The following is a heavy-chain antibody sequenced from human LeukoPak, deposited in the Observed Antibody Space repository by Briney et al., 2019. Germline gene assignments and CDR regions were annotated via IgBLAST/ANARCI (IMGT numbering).Heavy chain of an antibody. J-gene: IGHJ5*01. CDR1: GYSLSELF. CDR2: FDPEDGEP. Sequence: ASVKVSCKVSGYSLSELFTHWVRQAPGKGLEWMGGFDPEDGEPMYAQKFQGRVTMTEDTSTDTAYMEPRSLRSEDTAVYYCATEKDELLDSWGQGTLVTVSS. CDR3: ATEKDELLDS. V-gene: IGHV1-24*01. D-gene: IGHD1-1*01.